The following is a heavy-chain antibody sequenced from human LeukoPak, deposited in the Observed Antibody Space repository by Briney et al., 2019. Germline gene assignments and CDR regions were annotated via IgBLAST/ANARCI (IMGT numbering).Heavy chain of an antibody. D-gene: IGHD4-17*01. V-gene: IGHV3-30*03. CDR3: ARLNRPGHEYGDYEYCDS. CDR2: LSYVEHT. Sequence: AGGSLRLSCAASGFSFSNFGMHWVRQPPGKGLEWVAVLSYVEHTAYAESVKGRFSISRDVSESTLYLQMDSLRVEDTAVYYCARLNRPGHEYGDYEYCDSWGQGTLVTVSS. J-gene: IGHJ4*02. CDR1: GFSFSNFG.